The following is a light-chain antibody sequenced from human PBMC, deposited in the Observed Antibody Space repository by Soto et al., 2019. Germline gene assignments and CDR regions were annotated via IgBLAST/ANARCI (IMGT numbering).Light chain of an antibody. V-gene: IGKV1-5*01. CDR1: QSISNW. Sequence: PSSLSASVGDPVTITCLASQSISNWLAWYQQKPGKAPKLLIYDVSSLESGVPSRFSGSGSGTDFTLTISSLEPEDFAVYYCQQHETLITFGQGTRLEIK. CDR3: QQHETLIT. J-gene: IGKJ5*01. CDR2: DVS.